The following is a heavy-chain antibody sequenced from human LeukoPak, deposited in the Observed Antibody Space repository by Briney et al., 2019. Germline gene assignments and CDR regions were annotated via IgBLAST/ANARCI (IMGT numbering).Heavy chain of an antibody. D-gene: IGHD1-1*01. CDR2: INSSSGGT. J-gene: IGHJ4*02. CDR1: GYTFTGYY. V-gene: IGHV1-2*02. Sequence: ASVKVSCKASGYTFTGYYMHWVRQAPGQGLEWMGWINSSSGGTNYAQKFQGRVTMTRDTSISTAYMELSRLRSDDTAVYYCARRQLERPRLFDYWGQGTLVTVSS. CDR3: ARRQLERPRLFDY.